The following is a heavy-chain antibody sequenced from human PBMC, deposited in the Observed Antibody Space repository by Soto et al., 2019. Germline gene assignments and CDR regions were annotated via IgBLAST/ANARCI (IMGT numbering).Heavy chain of an antibody. Sequence: ASVKVSCKASGYTFTSYGISWVRQAPGQGLEWMGWISAYNGNTNYAQKLQGRVTMTTDTSTSTAYMELRSLRSDDTAVYYCARDPKYCGGDCYTDYYYYYGMDVWRQGTTVTVSS. CDR1: GYTFTSYG. J-gene: IGHJ6*02. CDR3: ARDPKYCGGDCYTDYYYYYGMDV. D-gene: IGHD2-21*02. V-gene: IGHV1-18*04. CDR2: ISAYNGNT.